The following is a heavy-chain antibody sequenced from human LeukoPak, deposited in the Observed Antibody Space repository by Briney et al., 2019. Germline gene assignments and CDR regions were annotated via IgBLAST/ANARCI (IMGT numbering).Heavy chain of an antibody. J-gene: IGHJ4*02. Sequence: GASVKVSRKASGYTFTSYGISWVRQAPGQGLEWMGWISAYNGNTNYAQKLQGRVTMTTDTSTSTAYMELRSLRSDDTAVYYCARDPLRYGSSYYFDYWGQGTLVTVSS. CDR1: GYTFTSYG. CDR3: ARDPLRYGSSYYFDY. V-gene: IGHV1-18*01. D-gene: IGHD1-26*01. CDR2: ISAYNGNT.